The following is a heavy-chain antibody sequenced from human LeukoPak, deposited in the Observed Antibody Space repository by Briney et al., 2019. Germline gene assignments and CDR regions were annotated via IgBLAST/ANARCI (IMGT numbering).Heavy chain of an antibody. D-gene: IGHD6-19*01. CDR2: ISSSGSTI. CDR3: ARAPIAVAGQFDY. Sequence: GGSLRLSCAASGFTFSSYEMNWVRQAPGKGLEWVSYISSSGSTIYYADSVKGRFTISRDNAKNSLYLQMNSLRAEDTAVYYCARAPIAVAGQFDYWGQGTLVTVSS. CDR1: GFTFSSYE. V-gene: IGHV3-48*03. J-gene: IGHJ4*02.